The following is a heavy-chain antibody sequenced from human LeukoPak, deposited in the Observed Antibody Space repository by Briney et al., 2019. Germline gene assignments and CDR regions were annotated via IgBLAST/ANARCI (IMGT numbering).Heavy chain of an antibody. J-gene: IGHJ4*02. D-gene: IGHD2-2*01. CDR2: IYHSGST. CDR3: ARSSRSWSTFDN. Sequence: PSETLSLTCTVSAYSISSGYYWGWTRQPPGKGLECIGTIYHSGSTYYNPSLKSRVTISVDTSKNQFSLRLSSVTAADTAVYYCARSSRSWSTFDNWGQGTLVTVSS. V-gene: IGHV4-38-2*02. CDR1: AYSISSGYY.